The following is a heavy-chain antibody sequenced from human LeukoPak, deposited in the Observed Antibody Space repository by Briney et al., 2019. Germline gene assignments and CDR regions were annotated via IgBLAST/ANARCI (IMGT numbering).Heavy chain of an antibody. D-gene: IGHD3-22*01. V-gene: IGHV3-23*01. Sequence: GGSLRLSCAASGFTFSSYAMSWVRQAPGKGLEWVSAISGSGGSTDYADSVKGRFTISRDNSKNPLYLQMNSLRAEDTAVYYCAKEIHRVYYDSSGYAQYFDYWGQGTLVTVSS. J-gene: IGHJ4*02. CDR2: ISGSGGST. CDR1: GFTFSSYA. CDR3: AKEIHRVYYDSSGYAQYFDY.